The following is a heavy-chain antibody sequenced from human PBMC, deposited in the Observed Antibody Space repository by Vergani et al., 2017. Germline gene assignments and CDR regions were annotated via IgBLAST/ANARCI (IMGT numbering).Heavy chain of an antibody. CDR2: MSSSSSYT. Sequence: QVQLVESGGGLVKPGGSLRLSCAASGFTFSDYDMSWIRKAPGKGLEWVSYMSSSSSYTNYADSVKGRYTISRDNAKNSLNLQMNSLKAAEAAVYYCARDADTGYCDSSEDAFDIWGQGTMVTVSS. CDR3: ARDADTGYCDSSEDAFDI. J-gene: IGHJ3*02. V-gene: IGHV3-11*06. D-gene: IGHD3-22*01. CDR1: GFTFSDYD.